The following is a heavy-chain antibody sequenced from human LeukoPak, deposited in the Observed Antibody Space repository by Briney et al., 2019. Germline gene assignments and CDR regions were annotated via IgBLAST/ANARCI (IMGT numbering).Heavy chain of an antibody. J-gene: IGHJ4*02. CDR1: GFTFSSYW. CDR2: IKQDGSEK. Sequence: SGGSLRLSCAASGFTFSSYWMSWVRQAPGKGPEWVANIKQDGSEKYYVDSVKGRFTISRDNAKNSLYLQMNSLRAEDTAVYYCARGTGIAVADFDYWGQGTLVTVSS. V-gene: IGHV3-7*01. CDR3: ARGTGIAVADFDY. D-gene: IGHD6-19*01.